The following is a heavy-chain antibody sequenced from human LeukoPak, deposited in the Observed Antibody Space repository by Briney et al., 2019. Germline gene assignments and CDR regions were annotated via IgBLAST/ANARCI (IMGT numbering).Heavy chain of an antibody. J-gene: IGHJ4*02. D-gene: IGHD6-19*01. V-gene: IGHV3-7*01. CDR2: IKQDGAEK. CDR3: ASGSSGRYFLYFEY. Sequence: GGSLRLFCGASGFTFSSYWKGWVRQAPGEGLEWVASIKQDGAEKHYVDSVKGRFTISRDNAENSLYLQMNSLRVEDTAVYYCASGSSGRYFLYFEYWGQGALLTVSS. CDR1: GFTFSSYW.